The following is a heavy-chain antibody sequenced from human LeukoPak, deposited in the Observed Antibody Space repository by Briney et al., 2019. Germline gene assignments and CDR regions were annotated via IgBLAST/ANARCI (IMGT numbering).Heavy chain of an antibody. Sequence: GVSLRLSCAASGLTFSSYWMSWVRQAPGKGPEWVANIKPDGSGKYYVDSVKGRFTISRDNAENSLFLHMNSLRAEDTAVYYCARCAVAAAGDYWGRGTLVTVSS. D-gene: IGHD6-13*01. J-gene: IGHJ4*02. CDR1: GLTFSSYW. CDR3: ARCAVAAAGDY. CDR2: IKPDGSGK. V-gene: IGHV3-7*01.